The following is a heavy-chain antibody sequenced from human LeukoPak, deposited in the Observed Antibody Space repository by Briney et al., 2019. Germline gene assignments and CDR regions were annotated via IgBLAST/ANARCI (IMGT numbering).Heavy chain of an antibody. CDR2: IYTSGST. CDR3: ATTLKDYYDSSGYYDIDY. V-gene: IGHV4-4*07. CDR1: GGSISSYY. D-gene: IGHD3-22*01. J-gene: IGHJ4*02. Sequence: SETLSLTCTVSGGSISSYYWSWIRQPAGKGLEWIGRIYTSGSTNYNPSLKSRVTMSVDTSKNQFSLKLSSVTAADTAVYYCATTLKDYYDSSGYYDIDYWGQGTLVTVSS.